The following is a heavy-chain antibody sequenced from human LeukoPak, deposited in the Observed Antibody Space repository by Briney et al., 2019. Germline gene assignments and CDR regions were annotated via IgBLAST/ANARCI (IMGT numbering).Heavy chain of an antibody. CDR1: GSTFSTDA. V-gene: IGHV3-33*08. Sequence: GGSLRLFCAASGSTFSTDAMHWVRQAPGKGLEWVAFIRYDGSNKHYADSVRGRFTISRDNAKNSLYLQMNSLRVEDTGLYYCARLESSGWYRFDCWGQGTLVTVSS. J-gene: IGHJ4*02. D-gene: IGHD6-19*01. CDR2: IRYDGSNK. CDR3: ARLESSGWYRFDC.